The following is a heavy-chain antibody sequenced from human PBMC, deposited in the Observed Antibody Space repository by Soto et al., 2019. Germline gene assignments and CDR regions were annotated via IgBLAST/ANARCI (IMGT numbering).Heavy chain of an antibody. CDR3: AKAPGSLWFGELLSGNYFDY. D-gene: IGHD3-10*01. V-gene: IGHV3-9*01. CDR1: GFTFDDYA. J-gene: IGHJ4*02. CDR2: ISWNSGSI. Sequence: DVQLVESGGGLVQPGRSLRLSCAASGFTFDDYAMHWVRQAPGKGLEWVSGISWNSGSIGYADSVKGRFTISRDNAKNSLYLQMNSLRAEDTALYYCAKAPGSLWFGELLSGNYFDYWGQGTLVTVSS.